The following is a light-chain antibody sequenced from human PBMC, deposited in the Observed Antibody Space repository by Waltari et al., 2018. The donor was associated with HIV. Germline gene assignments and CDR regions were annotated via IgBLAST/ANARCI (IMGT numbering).Light chain of an antibody. Sequence: SSVLTQPPSVSVAPGQTVSMTCEGNNVGSKDVHWYQQKPGQAPVLVVYDDSDRPSGIHERFSGSKSGNTATLSISRVEVGDGADYYCQVWDIISAYVIFGGGTKLTVL. J-gene: IGLJ2*01. CDR2: DDS. V-gene: IGLV3-21*02. CDR1: NVGSKD. CDR3: QVWDIISAYVI.